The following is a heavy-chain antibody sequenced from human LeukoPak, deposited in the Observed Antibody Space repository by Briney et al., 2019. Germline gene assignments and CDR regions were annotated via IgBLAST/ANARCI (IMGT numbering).Heavy chain of an antibody. CDR2: IYYSGST. V-gene: IGHV4-59*08. J-gene: IGHJ5*02. CDR1: GGSISSYY. CDR3: ARGAQDRGVNA. D-gene: IGHD3-10*01. Sequence: PSETLSLTCTVSGGSISSYYWSWIRQPPGKGLEWIGYIYYSGSTNYNPSLKSRVTISVNTSKNQFSLTLSSVTAADTAVYYCARGAQDRGVNAWGQGTLVTVSS.